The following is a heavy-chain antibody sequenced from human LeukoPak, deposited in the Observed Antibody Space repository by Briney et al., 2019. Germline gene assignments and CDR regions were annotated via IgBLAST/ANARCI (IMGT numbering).Heavy chain of an antibody. CDR1: GFTFSTFA. CDR2: IRYDGSNK. J-gene: IGHJ3*02. Sequence: GGSLRLSCAASGFTFSTFAMIWVRQAPGKGLEWAAFIRYDGSNKYYADSVKGRFTISRDNSKNTLYLQMNSLRPEDTAVYYCAKVRSTYYDILTGSLPDDAFDIWGQGTMVTVSS. D-gene: IGHD3-9*01. V-gene: IGHV3-30*02. CDR3: AKVRSTYYDILTGSLPDDAFDI.